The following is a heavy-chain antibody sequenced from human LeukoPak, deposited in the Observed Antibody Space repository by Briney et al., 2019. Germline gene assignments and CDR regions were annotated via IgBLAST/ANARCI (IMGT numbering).Heavy chain of an antibody. Sequence: GGSLRLSCAASGFTFGSYGMHWVRQAPGKGLEWVTFIRSDGSNKYYADSVKGRFTISRDNAKNSLYLQMNSLRAEDTAVYYCARDKYSSSWDYYYYMDVWGKGTTVTVSS. J-gene: IGHJ6*03. CDR2: IRSDGSNK. CDR1: GFTFGSYG. CDR3: ARDKYSSSWDYYYYMDV. V-gene: IGHV3-30*02. D-gene: IGHD6-13*01.